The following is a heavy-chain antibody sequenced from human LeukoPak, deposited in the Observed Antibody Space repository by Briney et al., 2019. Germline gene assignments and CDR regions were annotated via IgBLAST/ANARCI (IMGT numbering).Heavy chain of an antibody. V-gene: IGHV3-30*02. CDR1: GFTFSSYG. CDR2: IRYDGSNK. Sequence: PGGSLTLSCAASGFTFSSYGMHWVRQAPGKGLEGVAFIRYDGSNKYYADSLKGRFTISRDNSKNTLYLQMNSLRDEDTAVYYCAKYRIVGATIDYWGQGTLVTVSS. CDR3: AKYRIVGATIDY. D-gene: IGHD1-26*01. J-gene: IGHJ4*02.